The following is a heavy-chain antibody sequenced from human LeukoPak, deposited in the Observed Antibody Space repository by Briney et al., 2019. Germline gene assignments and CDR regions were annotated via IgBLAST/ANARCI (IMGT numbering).Heavy chain of an antibody. Sequence: GESLMISCKGSGYSFTSYWIGWVRQMPGKGLEWMGIIYPCDSDTRYSPSFQGQVTISADKSISTAYLQWSSLKASDTAMYYCASGYYDSSGLDDYWGQGTLVIVSS. D-gene: IGHD3-22*01. CDR3: ASGYYDSSGLDDY. J-gene: IGHJ4*02. V-gene: IGHV5-51*01. CDR1: GYSFTSYW. CDR2: IYPCDSDT.